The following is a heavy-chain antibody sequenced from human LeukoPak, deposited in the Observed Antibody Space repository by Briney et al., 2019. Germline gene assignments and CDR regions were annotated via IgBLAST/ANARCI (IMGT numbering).Heavy chain of an antibody. CDR3: AKRGVYPPHVFDY. V-gene: IGHV3-23*01. CDR2: ISGSGGST. Sequence: PGGSLRLSCAASGFTFSSYAMSWVRQAPGKGLEWVSAISGSGGSTYYADSVKGRFTISRDNTKNTLYLQMNSLRAEDTAVYYCAKRGVYPPHVFDYWGQGTLVTVSS. CDR1: GFTFSSYA. J-gene: IGHJ4*02.